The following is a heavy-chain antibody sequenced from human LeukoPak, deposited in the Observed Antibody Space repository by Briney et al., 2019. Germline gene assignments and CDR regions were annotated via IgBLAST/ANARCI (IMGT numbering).Heavy chain of an antibody. V-gene: IGHV4-30-2*01. CDR3: VREPYSSSSPFFDY. Sequence: SQTLSLTCTVSGGSISSGGYYWSWIRQPPGKGLEWIGYIYHSGSTYYNPSLKSRVTISVDRSKNQFSLKLSSVTAADTAVYYCVREPYSSSSPFFDYWGQGTLVTVSS. J-gene: IGHJ4*02. CDR2: IYHSGST. D-gene: IGHD6-6*01. CDR1: GGSISSGGYY.